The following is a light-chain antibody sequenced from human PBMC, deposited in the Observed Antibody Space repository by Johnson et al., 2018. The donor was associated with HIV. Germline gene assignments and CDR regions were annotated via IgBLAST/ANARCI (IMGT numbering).Light chain of an antibody. CDR2: ENT. J-gene: IGLJ1*01. CDR3: GTWDSSLSAGF. CDR1: SSNIGNNY. Sequence: QSVLTQPPSVSAAPGQKVTISCSGSSSNIGNNYVSWYQQLPGTAPKLLIYENTERPSGIPDRFSGSKSGTSATLGITGLQTWDEADYYCGTWDSSLSAGFFGTGTKVTVL. V-gene: IGLV1-51*02.